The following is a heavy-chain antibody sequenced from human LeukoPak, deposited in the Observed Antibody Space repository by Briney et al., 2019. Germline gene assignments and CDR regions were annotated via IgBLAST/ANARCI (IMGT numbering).Heavy chain of an antibody. CDR2: INGGSGNT. V-gene: IGHV1-3*01. CDR3: ANPRYDSSGYYYVD. CDR1: GYTFTDYT. D-gene: IGHD3-22*01. J-gene: IGHJ4*02. Sequence: ASVKVSCKASGYTFTDYTMHWLRQAPGQRLDWMGWINGGSGNTKYSPEFQGRVTITRDTSASTAYMELSSLRSEDTAVRYCANPRYDSSGYYYVDWGQGTLVTVSS.